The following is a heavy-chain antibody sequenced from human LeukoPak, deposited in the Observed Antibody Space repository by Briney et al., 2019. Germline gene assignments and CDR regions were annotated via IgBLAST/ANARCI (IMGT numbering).Heavy chain of an antibody. Sequence: GESLKISCKGSGYSFTSYWIGWVRQMPGKGLEWMGIIYPGDSDTRYSPSFQGQVTISADKSISTAYLQWSSLEASDTPMYYCARQADTMIVVVSAFDIWGQGTMVTVSS. CDR1: GYSFTSYW. V-gene: IGHV5-51*01. J-gene: IGHJ3*02. CDR3: ARQADTMIVVVSAFDI. D-gene: IGHD3-22*01. CDR2: IYPGDSDT.